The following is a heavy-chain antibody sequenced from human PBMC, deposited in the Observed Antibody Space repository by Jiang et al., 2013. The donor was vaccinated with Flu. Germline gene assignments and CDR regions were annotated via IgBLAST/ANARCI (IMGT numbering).Heavy chain of an antibody. J-gene: IGHJ4*02. CDR2: LVVVVAP. D-gene: IGHD4-23*01. Sequence: LVKPGGSLRLSCAASGFSFGDYYMSWIRQAPGKKTGVGLHTLVVVVAPYSTQTPVKGRFTISRDNAKNSLFLQMNSLRVEDTARYYCARRKDYGGLWGQGTLVTVSA. CDR3: ARRKDYGGL. V-gene: IGHV3-11*01. CDR1: GFSFGDYY.